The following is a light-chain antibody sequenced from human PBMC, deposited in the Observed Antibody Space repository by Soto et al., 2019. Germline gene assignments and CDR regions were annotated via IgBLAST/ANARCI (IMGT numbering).Light chain of an antibody. CDR1: SSNIGNNY. CDR3: ATWDSSLTGEV. CDR2: DSN. J-gene: IGLJ2*01. Sequence: QAVVTQPPSVSVAPGQKVTISCSGSSSNIGNNYVSWYQQLPGTAPKLLIYDSNKRPSGIPDRFSGSKSGTSATLDITGLQTGDEADYYCATWDSSLTGEVFGGGTKVTVL. V-gene: IGLV1-51*01.